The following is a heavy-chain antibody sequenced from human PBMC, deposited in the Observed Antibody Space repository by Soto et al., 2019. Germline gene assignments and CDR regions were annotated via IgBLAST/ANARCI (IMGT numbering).Heavy chain of an antibody. J-gene: IGHJ4*02. V-gene: IGHV3-11*06. D-gene: IGHD3-10*01. CDR3: ARENYGSGSYYQRNFVY. CDR1: GFTFSDYY. Sequence: GESLRLSCAASGFTFSDYYMSWIRQAPGKGLEWVSYISSSSSYTNYADSVKGRFTISRDNAKNSLYLQMNSLRAEDTAVYYCARENYGSGSYYQRNFVYWGQGT. CDR2: ISSSSSYT.